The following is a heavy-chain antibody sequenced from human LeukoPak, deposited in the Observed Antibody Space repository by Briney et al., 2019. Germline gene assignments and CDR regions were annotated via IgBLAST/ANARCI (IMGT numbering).Heavy chain of an antibody. Sequence: SQTLSLTCVVSGDSISSGAYSWSWIRQPPGKGLEWIGYIFHTGSTFYNPSLKSRVTISVDNSRNQFSLRLTSVTAADTAVYYCARELWFANAPGSWLDPWGQGALVTVSS. J-gene: IGHJ5*02. CDR1: GDSISSGAYS. CDR2: IFHTGST. V-gene: IGHV4-30-2*01. D-gene: IGHD3-10*01. CDR3: ARELWFANAPGSWLDP.